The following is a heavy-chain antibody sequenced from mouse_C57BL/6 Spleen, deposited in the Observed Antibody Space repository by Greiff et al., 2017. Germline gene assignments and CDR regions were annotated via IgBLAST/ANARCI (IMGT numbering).Heavy chain of an antibody. Sequence: EVMLVESGGGLVKPGGSLKLSCAASGFTFSSYAMSWVRQTPEKRLEWVATISDGGSYTYYPDNVKGRFTISRDNAKNNLYLQMSHLKSEDTAMYYCARDRQLRPSFAYWGQGTLVTVSA. CDR2: ISDGGSYT. CDR1: GFTFSSYA. J-gene: IGHJ3*01. D-gene: IGHD3-2*02. V-gene: IGHV5-4*01. CDR3: ARDRQLRPSFAY.